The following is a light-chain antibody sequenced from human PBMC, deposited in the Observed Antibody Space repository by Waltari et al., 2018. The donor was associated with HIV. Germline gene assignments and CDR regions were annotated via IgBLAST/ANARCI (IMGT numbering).Light chain of an antibody. Sequence: QSALTQPPSASGSPGQSVTVSCTGTSSDIGYLNYVSWYQQHPGKAPKLLIYDVNKRRSGVPDRFYASKSGDTASLSVSGLLAEDEADYYCAAYAGNDIVIFGGGTKVTV. V-gene: IGLV2-8*01. CDR2: DVN. CDR3: AAYAGNDIVI. J-gene: IGLJ2*01. CDR1: SSDIGYLNY.